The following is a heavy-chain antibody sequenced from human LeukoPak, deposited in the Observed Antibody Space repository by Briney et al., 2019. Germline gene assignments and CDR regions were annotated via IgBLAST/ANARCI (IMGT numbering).Heavy chain of an antibody. D-gene: IGHD3-10*01. V-gene: IGHV3-7*01. CDR2: IKQDGSEK. CDR1: GFTFSSYW. Sequence: PGRSLRLSCAASGFTFSSYWMSWVRQAPGKGLEWVANIKQDGSEKYYVDSVKGRFTISRDNAKNSLYLQMNSLRAEDTAVYYCARDSGYYGSGSSDYWGQGTLVTVSS. CDR3: ARDSGYYGSGSSDY. J-gene: IGHJ4*02.